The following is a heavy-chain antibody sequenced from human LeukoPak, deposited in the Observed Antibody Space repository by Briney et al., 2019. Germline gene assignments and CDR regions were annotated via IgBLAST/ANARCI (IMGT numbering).Heavy chain of an antibody. CDR2: IYHSGST. Sequence: SETLSLTCTVSGGSISSDAYYWGWIRQPPKKGLEWIGTIYHSGSTYLNPSLRSRLTISVDTSKNQFSLNLSSVTAADTAVYYCARLDGAWGYFGYWGQGTLVTVSS. J-gene: IGHJ4*02. CDR3: ARLDGAWGYFGY. V-gene: IGHV4-39*01. D-gene: IGHD3-16*01. CDR1: GGSISSDAYY.